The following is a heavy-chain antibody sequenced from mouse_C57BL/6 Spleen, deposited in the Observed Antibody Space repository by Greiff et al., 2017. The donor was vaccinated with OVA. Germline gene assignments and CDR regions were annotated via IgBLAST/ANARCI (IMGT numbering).Heavy chain of an antibody. Sequence: QVQLQQPGAELVMPGASVKLSCKASGYTFTSYWMHWVKQRPGQGLEWIGEIDPSDSYTNYNQKFKGKSTLTVDKSPSTAYMQLSSLTSEDSAVYYCARRGDPYYFDYWGQGTTLTVSS. D-gene: IGHD3-3*01. CDR2: IDPSDSYT. CDR1: GYTFTSYW. CDR3: ARRGDPYYFDY. J-gene: IGHJ2*01. V-gene: IGHV1-69*01.